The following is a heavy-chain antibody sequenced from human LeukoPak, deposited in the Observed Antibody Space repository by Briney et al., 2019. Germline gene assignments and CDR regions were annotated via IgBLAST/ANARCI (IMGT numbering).Heavy chain of an antibody. V-gene: IGHV3-23*01. CDR1: RFTFSSYA. J-gene: IGHJ6*02. Sequence: GGSLRLSCAASRFTFSSYAMSWVRQAPGKGLEWVSAISGSGGSTYYADSVKGRFTISRDNSKNTLYLQVNSLRAEDTAVYYCARDHGSGWNYYYYGMDVWGQGTTVTVSS. D-gene: IGHD6-19*01. CDR2: ISGSGGST. CDR3: ARDHGSGWNYYYYGMDV.